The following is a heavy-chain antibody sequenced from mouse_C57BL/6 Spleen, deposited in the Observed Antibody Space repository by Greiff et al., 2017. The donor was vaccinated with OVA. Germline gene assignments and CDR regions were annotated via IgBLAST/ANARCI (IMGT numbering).Heavy chain of an antibody. D-gene: IGHD2-4*01. J-gene: IGHJ3*01. CDR2: ISGGGGNT. V-gene: IGHV5-9*01. CDR1: GFTFSSYT. CDR3: ARVPFYYDYDGFAY. Sequence: DVKLVESGGGLVKPGGSLKLSCAASGFTFSSYTMSWVRQTPEKRLEWVATISGGGGNTYYPDSVKGRFTISRDNAKNTLYLQMSSLRSEDTALYYCARVPFYYDYDGFAYWGQGTLVTVSA.